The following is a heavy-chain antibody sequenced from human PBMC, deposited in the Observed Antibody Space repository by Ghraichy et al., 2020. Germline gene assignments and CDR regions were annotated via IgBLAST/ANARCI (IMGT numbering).Heavy chain of an antibody. J-gene: IGHJ6*02. D-gene: IGHD3-10*01. CDR2: IYSGGST. Sequence: GGSLRLSCAASGFTVSSNYMSWVRQAPGKGLEWVSVIYSGGSTYYADSVKGRFTISRDNSKNTLYLQMNSLRAEDTAVYYCARRGTMVRGVFADPVWGQGTTVTVSS. V-gene: IGHV3-66*04. CDR3: ARRGTMVRGVFADPV. CDR1: GFTVSSNY.